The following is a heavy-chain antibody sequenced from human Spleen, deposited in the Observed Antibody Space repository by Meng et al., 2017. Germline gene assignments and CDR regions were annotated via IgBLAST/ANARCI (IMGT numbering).Heavy chain of an antibody. D-gene: IGHD6-6*01. CDR2: VSTYKGNT. CDR1: GYTFTTNG. V-gene: IGHV1-18*01. Sequence: QVQLVQSGAEVKKPGASVKVSCKASGYTFTTNGMSWVRQAPGQGLEWMGWVSTYKGNTKYAQKFQGRVTMTTERSTSTVYMELRNLRSDDTAFYYCARDRQYSLVSWGQGTLVTVSS. J-gene: IGHJ4*02. CDR3: ARDRQYSLVS.